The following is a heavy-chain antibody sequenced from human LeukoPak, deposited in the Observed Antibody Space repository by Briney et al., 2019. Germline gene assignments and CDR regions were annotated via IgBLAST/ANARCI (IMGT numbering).Heavy chain of an antibody. CDR3: VTYNWEYETDY. Sequence: GGSLRLSCAASGFTFSNYEMNWVRQAPGKGLEWVAYISTSGSNIYYADSVKGRFTTSRDNAKNTLYLQMNSLRAEDTAVYYCVTYNWEYETDYWGQGTLVTVSS. CDR2: ISTSGSNI. D-gene: IGHD1-20*01. CDR1: GFTFSNYE. V-gene: IGHV3-48*03. J-gene: IGHJ4*02.